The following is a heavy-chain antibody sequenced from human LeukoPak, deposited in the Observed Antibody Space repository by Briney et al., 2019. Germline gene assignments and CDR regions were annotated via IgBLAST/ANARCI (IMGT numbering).Heavy chain of an antibody. D-gene: IGHD5-18*01. J-gene: IGHJ5*02. V-gene: IGHV3-48*01. CDR2: ISSNSRTV. CDR1: GFTFSSYN. Sequence: GGSLRLSCAASGFTFSSYNLNWVRQAPGKGLEWVSFISSNSRTVYYADSVKGRFTISRDNAKNSLYLQMNSLRAEDTAVYYCARAQTDTAIVSSDGFDPWGQGTLVTVSS. CDR3: ARAQTDTAIVSSDGFDP.